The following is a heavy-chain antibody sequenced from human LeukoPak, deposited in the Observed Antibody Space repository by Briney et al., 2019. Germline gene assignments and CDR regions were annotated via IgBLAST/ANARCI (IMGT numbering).Heavy chain of an antibody. V-gene: IGHV1-69*04. CDR2: IIPIFGIA. CDR3: ARGQKEYSSSSATQRLDP. CDR1: RGTFSGYA. Sequence: SVKVSCRASRGTFSGYAISWVRQAPGQGLEWMGRIIPIFGIANYAQKFQGRVTITADKSTSTAYMELSSLRSEDTAVYYCARGQKEYSSSSATQRLDPWGQGTLVTVSS. D-gene: IGHD6-6*01. J-gene: IGHJ5*02.